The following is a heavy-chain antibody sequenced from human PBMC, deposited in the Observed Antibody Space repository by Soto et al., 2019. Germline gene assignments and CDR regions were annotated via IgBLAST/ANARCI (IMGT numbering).Heavy chain of an antibody. J-gene: IGHJ3*02. CDR2: ISASGGRT. CDR3: VKDPNGDYVGAFDI. Sequence: GGSLRLSCAASGFSFSSYAMSWVRQAPGAGPEWVSGISASGGRTYYADSVKGRFTISRDKSTSTLYLQMDSLRAEDTALYYCVKDPNGDYVGAFDIWGRGTLVTVSS. CDR1: GFSFSSYA. V-gene: IGHV3-23*01. D-gene: IGHD4-17*01.